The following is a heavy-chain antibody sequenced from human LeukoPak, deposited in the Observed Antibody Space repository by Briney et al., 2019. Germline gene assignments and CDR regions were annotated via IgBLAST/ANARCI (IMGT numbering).Heavy chain of an antibody. CDR1: GFAFSRYW. J-gene: IGHJ6*03. V-gene: IGHV3-74*01. CDR3: AKQMVRGVRYYYYMDV. D-gene: IGHD3-10*01. CDR2: INTDGSNT. Sequence: PGGSVRLSCAASGFAFSRYWMHWVRQAPGKGLVWVSHINTDGSNTSYTDSVKGRFTISRDNAKNTLYLQMNSLRAEDTAVYYCAKQMVRGVRYYYYMDVWGKGTTVTVSS.